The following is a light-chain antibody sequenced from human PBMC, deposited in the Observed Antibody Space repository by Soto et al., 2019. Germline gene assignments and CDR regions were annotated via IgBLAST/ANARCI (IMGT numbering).Light chain of an antibody. V-gene: IGKV3-20*01. CDR2: GAS. Sequence: EIVLTQSPGTLSLSPGERATLSCRASQSVSSSYLAWYQQKPGQAPRLLIYGASSRATGIPDRFSGSGSVTDFTLTISRLAPEDFAVYSCQQYGSSPFTFGPGTKVDIK. CDR3: QQYGSSPFT. CDR1: QSVSSSY. J-gene: IGKJ3*01.